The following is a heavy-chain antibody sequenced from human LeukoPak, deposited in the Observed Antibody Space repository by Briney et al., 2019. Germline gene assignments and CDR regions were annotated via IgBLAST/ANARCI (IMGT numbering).Heavy chain of an antibody. V-gene: IGHV4-59*08. D-gene: IGHD5-24*01. Sequence: SETLSLTCTVFGGSISTYYWTWIRQPPGKGLEWIGYIYYSGSTNYNPSLKSGVTISVHTSNNQSSLRLSSVTAADTAVYYCARRRDGYNTRYYDYGMDVWGQGTTVTVSS. J-gene: IGHJ6*02. CDR1: GGSISTYY. CDR3: ARRRDGYNTRYYDYGMDV. CDR2: IYYSGST.